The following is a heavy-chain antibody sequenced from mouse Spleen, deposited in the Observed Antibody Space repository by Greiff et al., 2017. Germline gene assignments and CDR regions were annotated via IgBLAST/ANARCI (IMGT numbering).Heavy chain of an antibody. CDR2: IYPGSGST. CDR3: AREGNWDCFDY. D-gene: IGHD4-1*01. V-gene: IGHV1-55*01. Sequence: QVHVKQPGAELVKPGASVKMSCKASGYTFTSYWITWVKQRPGQGLEWIGDIYPGSGSTNYNEKFKSKATLTVDTSSSTAYMQLSSLTSEDSAVYYCAREGNWDCFDYWGQGTTLTVSS. J-gene: IGHJ2*01. CDR1: GYTFTSYW.